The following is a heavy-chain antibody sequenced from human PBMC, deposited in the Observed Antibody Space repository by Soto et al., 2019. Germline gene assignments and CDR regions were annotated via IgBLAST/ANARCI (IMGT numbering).Heavy chain of an antibody. Sequence: PGGSLRLSSAASGFTFSNAWMNWVRQAPGKGLEWVGRIKSKTDGGTTDYAAPVKGRFTISRDDSKNTLYLQMNSLKTEDTAVYYCTTDTFRLWWSPRMDVWGQGTTVTVSS. V-gene: IGHV3-15*07. D-gene: IGHD2-21*01. CDR2: IKSKTDGGTT. CDR1: GFTFSNAW. CDR3: TTDTFRLWWSPRMDV. J-gene: IGHJ6*02.